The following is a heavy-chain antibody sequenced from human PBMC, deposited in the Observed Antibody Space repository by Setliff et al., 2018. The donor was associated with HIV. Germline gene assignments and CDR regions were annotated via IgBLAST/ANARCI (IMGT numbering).Heavy chain of an antibody. V-gene: IGHV1-18*01. Sequence: ASVKVSCKASGNIFTTYGISWVRQAPGQGPEWMGWISASNDNTNYAQKFQGRVTMTTDTSTNTAYMELRSLRSDDTAVYYCAKDQDGLQFLEWLQPTFDIWGQGTMVTVSS. D-gene: IGHD3-3*01. J-gene: IGHJ3*02. CDR3: AKDQDGLQFLEWLQPTFDI. CDR2: ISASNDNT. CDR1: GNIFTTYG.